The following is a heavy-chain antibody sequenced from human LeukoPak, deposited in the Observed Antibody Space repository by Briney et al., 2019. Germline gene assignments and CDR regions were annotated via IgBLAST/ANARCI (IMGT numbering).Heavy chain of an antibody. V-gene: IGHV4-59*08. CDR2: IYYSGST. CDR3: ARSCSSTSCYGIVVV. J-gene: IGHJ4*02. CDR1: GGSIRSYY. Sequence: PSETLSLTCSVSGGSIRSYYWSWIRQPPGKGLEWIGYIYYSGSTNYNPPLKSRVTISVDTSKSQFSLKLTSVTAADTAVYYCARSCSSTSCYGIVVVWGQGTLVTVSS. D-gene: IGHD2-2*01.